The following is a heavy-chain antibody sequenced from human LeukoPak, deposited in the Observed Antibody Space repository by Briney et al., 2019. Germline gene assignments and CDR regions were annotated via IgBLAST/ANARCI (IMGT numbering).Heavy chain of an antibody. V-gene: IGHV4-39*01. CDR2: IYYSGST. CDR3: ARQTPDENWFDP. J-gene: IGHJ5*02. CDR1: GGSISSSSYY. Sequence: KPSETLSLTCTVSGGSISSSSYYWGWIRQPPGKGLEWIGSIYYSGSTYYNPSLKSRVTISVDTPKNQFSLKLSSVTAADTAVYYCARQTPDENWFDPWGRGTLVTVSS. D-gene: IGHD1-14*01.